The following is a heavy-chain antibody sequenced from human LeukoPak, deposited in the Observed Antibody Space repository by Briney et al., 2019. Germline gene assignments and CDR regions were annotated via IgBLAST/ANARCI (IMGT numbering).Heavy chain of an antibody. CDR3: ARRGKMRGVIMKYYFDY. CDR1: GGSFSGYY. J-gene: IGHJ4*02. V-gene: IGHV4-34*01. CDR2: INHSGST. D-gene: IGHD3-10*01. Sequence: PSETLSLTCAVYGGSFSGYYWSWIRQPPGKGLEWIGEINHSGSTNYNPSLKSRVTISVDTSKNQFSLKLSSVTAADTAGYYCARRGKMRGVIMKYYFDYWGQGTLVTVSS.